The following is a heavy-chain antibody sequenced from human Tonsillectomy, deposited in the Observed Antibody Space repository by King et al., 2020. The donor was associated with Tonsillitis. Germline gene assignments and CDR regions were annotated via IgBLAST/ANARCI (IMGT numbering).Heavy chain of an antibody. CDR2: IYPGDSDT. Sequence: VQLVESGAEVKKPGESLKISCKGSGYSFTSYWIGWVRQMPGKGLEWMGIIYPGDSDTRYSPSFQGQVTISADKSISTAYLQWSSLKASDTAMYYCARHEMEYSSGWYYFDYWGQGTLVTVSS. J-gene: IGHJ4*02. CDR1: GYSFTSYW. D-gene: IGHD6-19*01. V-gene: IGHV5-51*01. CDR3: ARHEMEYSSGWYYFDY.